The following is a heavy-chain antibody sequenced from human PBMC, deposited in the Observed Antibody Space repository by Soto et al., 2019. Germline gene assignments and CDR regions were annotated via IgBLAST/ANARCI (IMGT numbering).Heavy chain of an antibody. CDR3: ARDLLYSNSYYGGFGY. J-gene: IGHJ4*02. D-gene: IGHD3-10*01. V-gene: IGHV1-2*02. CDR2: TNPNSGGT. CDR1: GNTSTGYY. Sequence: GASVKVSCKASGNTSTGYYFYWVRQAPGQGLEWMGWTNPNSGGTKYAQKFQGRVTMTRDTSISTAYMELSRLRFDDTAVYYCARDLLYSNSYYGGFGYWGQGTLVTVSS.